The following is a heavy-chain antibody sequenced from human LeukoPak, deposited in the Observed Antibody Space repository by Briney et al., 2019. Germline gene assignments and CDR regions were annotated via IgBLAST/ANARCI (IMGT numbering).Heavy chain of an antibody. CDR2: INSDGSDT. Sequence: PGRSLRLSCAASGFTFSNYGMHWVRQAPGKGLVWVSRINSDGSDTTYADPVKGRFTISRDNAKNTLYLQMNSLRAEDTAVYYCAKNGPGLDYFDYWGQGTLVTVSS. CDR1: GFTFSNYG. V-gene: IGHV3-74*01. D-gene: IGHD3-10*01. CDR3: AKNGPGLDYFDY. J-gene: IGHJ4*02.